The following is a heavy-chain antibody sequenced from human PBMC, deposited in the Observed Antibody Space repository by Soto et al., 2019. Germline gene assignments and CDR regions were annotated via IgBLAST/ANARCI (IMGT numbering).Heavy chain of an antibody. V-gene: IGHV1-18*01. CDR3: ARALYRSGTYYAFDN. CDR1: GYTPTNYD. CDR2: ISAYNGNT. J-gene: IGHJ4*02. D-gene: IGHD1-26*01. Sequence: QVPLVQSGAEVKKPGASVTVSCKTSGYTPTNYDIVWVRQAPGQGLEWMGWISAYNGNTNSAQKLQGRLTMTTDTSTRTAYMELRSLRSDETAVYYCARALYRSGTYYAFDNWSQGTLVTVSS.